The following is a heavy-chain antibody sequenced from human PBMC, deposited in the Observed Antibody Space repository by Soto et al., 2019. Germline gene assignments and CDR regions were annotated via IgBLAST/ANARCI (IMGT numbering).Heavy chain of an antibody. V-gene: IGHV4-31*03. J-gene: IGHJ4*02. CDR3: AMGDDSSGLGRKH. D-gene: IGHD3-22*01. CDR1: GGSISSGGYY. CDR2: IYYSGST. Sequence: QVQLQESGPGLVKPSQTLSLTCTVSGGSISSGGYYWSWIRQHPGKGLEWIGYIYYSGSTYYNPSRKRRVTISVDTSKNQFSLKLSSVTAADTAVYYCAMGDDSSGLGRKHWGQGTLVTVSS.